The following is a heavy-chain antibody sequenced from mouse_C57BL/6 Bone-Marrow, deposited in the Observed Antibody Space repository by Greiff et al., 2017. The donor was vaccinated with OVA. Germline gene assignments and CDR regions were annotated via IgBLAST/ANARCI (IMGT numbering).Heavy chain of an antibody. J-gene: IGHJ2*01. CDR3: ARGRDYGSSLHYSYS. Sequence: QVQLQQPGAELVMPGASVKLSCKASGYTFTSYWMHWVKQRPGQGLEWIGEIDPSDSYTNYNQKFKGKSTLTVDKSSSTAYMQLSSLTSEDSAVYYCARGRDYGSSLHYSYSWGQGTTLTVSS. D-gene: IGHD1-1*01. CDR1: GYTFTSYW. V-gene: IGHV1-69*01. CDR2: IDPSDSYT.